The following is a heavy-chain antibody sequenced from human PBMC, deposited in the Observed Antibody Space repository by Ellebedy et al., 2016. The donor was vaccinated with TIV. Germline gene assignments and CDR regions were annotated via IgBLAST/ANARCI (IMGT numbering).Heavy chain of an antibody. V-gene: IGHV3-7*03. CDR3: ATATYYYYDSSGPVDY. Sequence: PGGSLRLSCAASGFTFSSYWMSWVRQAPGKGLEWVANIKQDGSEKYYVDSVKGRFTISRDNAKNSLDLQMNSLRAEDTAVYYCATATYYYYDSSGPVDYWGQGTLVTVSS. CDR2: IKQDGSEK. D-gene: IGHD3-22*01. CDR1: GFTFSSYW. J-gene: IGHJ4*02.